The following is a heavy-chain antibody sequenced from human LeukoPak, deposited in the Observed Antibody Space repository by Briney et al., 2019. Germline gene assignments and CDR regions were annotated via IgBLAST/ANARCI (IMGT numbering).Heavy chain of an antibody. V-gene: IGHV3-21*01. J-gene: IGHJ6*03. Sequence: PGGSLRLSCAASGFTFSSYSMNWVRQAPGKGLEWVSSISSSSSYIYYADSVKGRFTISRDNAKNSLYLQMNSLRAEDTAVYYCARGGSHYDILTGYFHYYYMDVWGKGTTVTISS. D-gene: IGHD3-9*01. CDR3: ARGGSHYDILTGYFHYYYMDV. CDR1: GFTFSSYS. CDR2: ISSSSSYI.